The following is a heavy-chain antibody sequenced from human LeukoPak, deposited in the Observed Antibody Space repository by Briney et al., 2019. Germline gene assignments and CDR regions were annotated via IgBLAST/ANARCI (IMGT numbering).Heavy chain of an antibody. CDR3: AREPRDCTGGTCQSAGGYYFYY. CDR1: GFTFSNYA. J-gene: IGHJ4*02. V-gene: IGHV3-23*01. D-gene: IGHD2-15*01. CDR2: ISASGGS. Sequence: GGSLRLSCAASGFTFSNYAMSWVRQAPGKGLEWVSGISASGGSYYADSVKGRFTVSRVISKNTLYLQMNSLRAEDTAVYFCAREPRDCTGGTCQSAGGYYFYYWSQGTLVTVSS.